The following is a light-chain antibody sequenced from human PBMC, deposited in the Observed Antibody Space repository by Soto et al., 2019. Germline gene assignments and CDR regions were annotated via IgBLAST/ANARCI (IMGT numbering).Light chain of an antibody. Sequence: DIVMTQSPDSLAVSLGERATINCKSSQSVLYSSNNKNYLAWYQQKPGQPPKLLIYWASTRESGVPDRFSDSGSGTDFTLTISSLQAEDVAVYYCQQYYTNGTFGPGTKVDIK. J-gene: IGKJ3*01. CDR1: QSVLYSSNNKNY. V-gene: IGKV4-1*01. CDR2: WAS. CDR3: QQYYTNGT.